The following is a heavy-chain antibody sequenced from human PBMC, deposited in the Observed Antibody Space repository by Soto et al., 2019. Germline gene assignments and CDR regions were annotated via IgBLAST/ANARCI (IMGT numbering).Heavy chain of an antibody. CDR2: TSNDGKKV. J-gene: IGHJ4*02. CDR3: AKAGEVFGLVIFAYLDS. CDR1: GFSLSSYA. V-gene: IGHV3-30*18. D-gene: IGHD2-21*01. Sequence: QVQLVESGGGVVQPGTSLRVSCEVSGFSLSSYAIHWVRQAPGKGLEWVAVTSNDGKKVSYADSVKGRFTVSRENSKNTVALHMNRPRSQATAVYFCAKAGEVFGLVIFAYLDSWGQGSLVTVAA.